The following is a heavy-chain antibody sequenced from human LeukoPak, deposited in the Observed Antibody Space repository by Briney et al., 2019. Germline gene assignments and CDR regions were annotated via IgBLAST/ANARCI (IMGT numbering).Heavy chain of an antibody. CDR1: GGTFSSYA. D-gene: IGHD6-19*01. J-gene: IGHJ4*02. Sequence: AASVKVSCKASGGTFSSYAISWVRQAPGQGLEWMGTINTSGGSTSYAQKFQGRITVTRDASTSTVYMELSGLISEDTAIYYCARDLGSGWYTVDYWGQGTLVTVSS. V-gene: IGHV1-46*01. CDR3: ARDLGSGWYTVDY. CDR2: INTSGGST.